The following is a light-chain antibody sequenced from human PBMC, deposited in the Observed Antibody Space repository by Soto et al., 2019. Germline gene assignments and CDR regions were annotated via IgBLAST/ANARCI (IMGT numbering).Light chain of an antibody. J-gene: IGLJ3*02. V-gene: IGLV2-14*01. CDR3: FSYTTSSTLV. CDR1: SSDVGGYNY. CDR2: EVS. Sequence: QSALTQPASVSGSPGQSITISCTGTSSDVGGYNYVSWYQQHPAKAPKLMIYEVSNRPSGVSHRFSGSKSGSTASLTISGLQAEDEADYYCFSYTTSSTLVFGGGTKVTVL.